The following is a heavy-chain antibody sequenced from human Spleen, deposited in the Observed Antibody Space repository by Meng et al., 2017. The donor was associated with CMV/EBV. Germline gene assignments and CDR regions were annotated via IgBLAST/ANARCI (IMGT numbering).Heavy chain of an antibody. D-gene: IGHD2-2*01. CDR2: FDPEDGET. CDR1: GYTLTELS. CDR3: ARDCSSTSCSDAFDI. V-gene: IGHV1-24*01. Sequence: ASVKVSCKVSGYTLTELSMHWVRQAPGKGLEWMGGFDPEDGETIYAQKFQGRVTMTEDTSTDTAYMELSSLRSEDTAVYYCARDCSSTSCSDAFDIWGQGTMVTVSS. J-gene: IGHJ3*02.